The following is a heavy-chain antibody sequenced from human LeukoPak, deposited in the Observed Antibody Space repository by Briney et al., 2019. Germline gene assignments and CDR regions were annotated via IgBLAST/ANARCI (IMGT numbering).Heavy chain of an antibody. J-gene: IGHJ4*02. V-gene: IGHV1-69*04. CDR2: IIPILGIA. Sequence: SVKVSCKASGGTFSSYAISWVRRAPGQGLEWMGRIIPILGIANYAQKFQGRVTITADKSTSTAYMELSSLRSEDTAVYYCARDRVIGTHPFDYWGQGTLVTVSS. D-gene: IGHD3-22*01. CDR3: ARDRVIGTHPFDY. CDR1: GGTFSSYA.